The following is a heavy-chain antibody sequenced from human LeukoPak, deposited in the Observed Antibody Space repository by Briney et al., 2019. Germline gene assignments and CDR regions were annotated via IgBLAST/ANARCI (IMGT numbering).Heavy chain of an antibody. V-gene: IGHV3-11*06. CDR3: AKDTGYTSSLGH. J-gene: IGHJ4*02. CDR1: GITFSDYY. D-gene: IGHD6-13*01. Sequence: PGGSLRLSCAASGITFSDYYMSWIRQAPGKGLEWVSYISSSSSYTNYADSVKGRFTISRDNAKNTLYLQMNSLRAEDTAVYYCAKDTGYTSSLGHWGQGTLVTVSS. CDR2: ISSSSSYT.